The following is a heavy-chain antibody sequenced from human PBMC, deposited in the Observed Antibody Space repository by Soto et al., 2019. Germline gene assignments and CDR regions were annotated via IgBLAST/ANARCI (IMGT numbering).Heavy chain of an antibody. CDR3: ARVVLLGGYFDY. Sequence: QVQLVESGGGVVQPGRSLRLSCAASGFTFSSYAMHWVRQAPGKGLEWVAVISYDGSNKYYADSVKGRFTISRDNSKNTLYLRINILRGEDTAVYYCARVVLLGGYFDYWGQGTLVTVSS. CDR2: ISYDGSNK. CDR1: GFTFSSYA. V-gene: IGHV3-30-3*01. J-gene: IGHJ4*02. D-gene: IGHD1-26*01.